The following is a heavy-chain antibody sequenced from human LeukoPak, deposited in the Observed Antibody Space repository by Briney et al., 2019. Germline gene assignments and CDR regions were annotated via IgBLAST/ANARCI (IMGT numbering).Heavy chain of an antibody. D-gene: IGHD1-26*01. Sequence: GGSLRLSCAASGFTFSSYNMNWARQAPGKGLEWVSSITSSSSYTFYADSVKGRFTISRDNAKNSLYLQMNSLRAEDTAIYYCARDPYNGNYGDSYYYYMDVWGKGTTVTISS. CDR3: ARDPYNGNYGDSYYYYMDV. CDR1: GFTFSSYN. J-gene: IGHJ6*03. V-gene: IGHV3-21*01. CDR2: ITSSSSYT.